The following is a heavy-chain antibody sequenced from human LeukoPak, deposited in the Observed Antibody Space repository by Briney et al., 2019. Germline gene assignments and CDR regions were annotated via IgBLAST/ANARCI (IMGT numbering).Heavy chain of an antibody. D-gene: IGHD5-24*01. CDR1: GFTFSSYA. CDR3: ATDSYGYT. Sequence: GGSLRLSCAASGFTFSSYAMSWVRQAPGKGLEWVGRIRSNSDGGTIDYAASVKDRFALSRDDSKDTLYLQLNSLQTADTAVYYCATDSYGYTWGQGTLVTVSS. V-gene: IGHV3-15*01. CDR2: IRSNSDGGTI. J-gene: IGHJ5*02.